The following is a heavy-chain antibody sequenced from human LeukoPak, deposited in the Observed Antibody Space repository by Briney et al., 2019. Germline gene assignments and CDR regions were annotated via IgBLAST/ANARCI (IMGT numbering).Heavy chain of an antibody. CDR2: VYYSGTT. D-gene: IGHD2-2*01. CDR3: ARGHQYYFDY. Sequence: SETLSLTCTVSGGSISSYYWSWIRQPPGKGLEWIGHVYYSGTTSQNPSLRSRVTISIDTSKNQFSLKLSSVTAADTAVYYCARGHQYYFDYWGQGTLVTVSS. V-gene: IGHV4-59*12. CDR1: GGSISSYY. J-gene: IGHJ4*02.